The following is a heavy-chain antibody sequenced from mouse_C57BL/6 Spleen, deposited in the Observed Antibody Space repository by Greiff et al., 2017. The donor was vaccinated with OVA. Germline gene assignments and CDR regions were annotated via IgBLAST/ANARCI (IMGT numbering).Heavy chain of an antibody. Sequence: QVQLKESGAELAKPGASVKLSCKASGYTFTSYWMHWVKQRPGQGLEWIGYINPSSGYTKYNQKFKDKATLTADKSSSTAYMQRSSLTYEDSSVYYCARSDYYGSSDVGKVGDYWGQGTTLTVSS. CDR1: GYTFTSYW. V-gene: IGHV1-7*01. CDR3: ARSDYYGSSDVGKVGDY. CDR2: INPSSGYT. D-gene: IGHD1-1*01. J-gene: IGHJ2*01.